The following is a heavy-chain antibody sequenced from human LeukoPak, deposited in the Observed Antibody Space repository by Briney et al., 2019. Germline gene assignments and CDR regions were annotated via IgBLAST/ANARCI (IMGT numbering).Heavy chain of an antibody. J-gene: IGHJ4*02. CDR3: AKRYQQLGTHY. V-gene: IGHV3-23*01. CDR2: ISGSGGST. CDR1: GFTFSSYA. D-gene: IGHD6-13*01. Sequence: TGGSLRLSCVASGFTFSSYAMSWVRQAPGKGLEWVSAISGSGGSTYYADSVKGRFTISRDNSKNMLYLQMNSLRAEDTAVYYCAKRYQQLGTHYWGQGTLVTVSS.